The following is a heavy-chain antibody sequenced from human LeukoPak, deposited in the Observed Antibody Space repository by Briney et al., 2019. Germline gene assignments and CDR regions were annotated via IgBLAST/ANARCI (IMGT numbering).Heavy chain of an antibody. J-gene: IGHJ4*02. Sequence: GWSLRLSFVASGLTVSSNYMSWVRQAPGKGLERVSVIYSAGNTYYADSVKGRFTISRHNSENTLYLQMNSLRVEDTAEYYCARGGTPGYSSGRIDYWGQGTLVTVSS. CDR1: GLTVSSNY. CDR3: ARGGTPGYSSGRIDY. D-gene: IGHD6-19*01. V-gene: IGHV3-53*04. CDR2: IYSAGNT.